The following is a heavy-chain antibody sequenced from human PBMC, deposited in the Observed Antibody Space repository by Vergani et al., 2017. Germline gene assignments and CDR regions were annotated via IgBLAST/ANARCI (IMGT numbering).Heavy chain of an antibody. CDR2: IRYDGSNK. Sequence: QVQLVESGGGVVQPGGSLRLSCAASGFTFSSYGMHWVRQAPGKGLEWVAFIRYDGSNKYYADSVKGRFTISRDNSKNTLYLQMNSLRAEDTAVYYCAKCGSYGSGGDAFDIWSQGTMVTVSS. V-gene: IGHV3-30*02. D-gene: IGHD3-10*01. CDR3: AKCGSYGSGGDAFDI. J-gene: IGHJ3*02. CDR1: GFTFSSYG.